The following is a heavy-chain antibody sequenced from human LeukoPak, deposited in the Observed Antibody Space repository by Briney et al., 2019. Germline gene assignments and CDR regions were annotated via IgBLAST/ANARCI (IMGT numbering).Heavy chain of an antibody. CDR1: DDSISTYY. J-gene: IGHJ4*02. V-gene: IGHV4-59*01. CDR3: ARASSGRLLFDY. D-gene: IGHD6-19*01. Sequence: SETLSLTCTVSDDSISTYYWSWIRQPPGKGLEWIGYIYYSGSTNYNPSLKSRVTISVDTSKNQFSLKLNSVTAADTAVYYCARASSGRLLFDYWGQGTLVTVSS. CDR2: IYYSGST.